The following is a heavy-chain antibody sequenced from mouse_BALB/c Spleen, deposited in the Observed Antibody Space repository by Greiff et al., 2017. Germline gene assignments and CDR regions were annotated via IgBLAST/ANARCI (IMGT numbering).Heavy chain of an antibody. D-gene: IGHD2-14*01. Sequence: EVQLQQSGAELVKPGASVKLSCTASGFNIKDTYMHWVKQRPEQGLEWIGRIDPANGNTKYDPKFQGKATITADTSSNTAYLQLSSLTSEDTAVYYCARSRRYDEMDYWGQGTSVTVSS. CDR2: IDPANGNT. V-gene: IGHV14-3*02. CDR3: ARSRRYDEMDY. J-gene: IGHJ4*01. CDR1: GFNIKDTY.